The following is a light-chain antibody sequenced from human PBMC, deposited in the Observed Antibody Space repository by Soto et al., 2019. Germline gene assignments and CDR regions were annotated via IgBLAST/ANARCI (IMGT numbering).Light chain of an antibody. CDR3: QQSYSMPWT. Sequence: EIRMTQSASTLSASVGDAVSVXCRASQTVSFAIVWYQQKPGKAPKLLLSDASTLQSGGPSRFSGSESGTEYSRTISSLQPEDFAVYYGQQSYSMPWTFGQGTKVDIK. J-gene: IGKJ1*01. CDR2: DAS. V-gene: IGKV1-5*01. CDR1: QTVSFA.